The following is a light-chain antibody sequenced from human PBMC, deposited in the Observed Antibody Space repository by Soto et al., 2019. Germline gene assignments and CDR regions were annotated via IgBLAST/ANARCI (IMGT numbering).Light chain of an antibody. Sequence: DIVLTQSPATLALSPGERATLSCRASQTVGIYLAWYQHKPGQAPRLLIYDASIRATGIPARFSGSGSGTDFTLTISSLEPEDFAVYYCQQHAGWPPLSFGGGSKVQIK. CDR3: QQHAGWPPLS. CDR2: DAS. CDR1: QTVGIY. V-gene: IGKV3-11*01. J-gene: IGKJ4*01.